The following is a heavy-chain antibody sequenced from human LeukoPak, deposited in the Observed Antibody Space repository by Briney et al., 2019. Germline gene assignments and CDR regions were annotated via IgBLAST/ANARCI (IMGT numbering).Heavy chain of an antibody. D-gene: IGHD3-22*01. CDR3: AKHYDSSEFDY. CDR1: AFTFSNFA. CDR2: TSVSGGST. V-gene: IGHV3-23*01. Sequence: GGYLRFSCAASAFTFSNFAMNWARQAPGKGLKWVSSTSVSGGSTYYADSVKGRFTISRDNSKNTLYLQMNSLRAEDTAVYYCAKHYDSSEFDYWGQGTLVTVSS. J-gene: IGHJ4*02.